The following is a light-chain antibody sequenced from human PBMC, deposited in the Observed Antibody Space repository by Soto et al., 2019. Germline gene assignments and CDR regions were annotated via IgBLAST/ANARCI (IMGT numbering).Light chain of an antibody. J-gene: IGLJ2*01. CDR1: SGHSNYA. Sequence: QSVLTQSPSASASLGASVKLTCTLSSGHSNYAIGWHQQQPEKGPRFLMKLNSDGSHSKGDGIPDRFSGSSSGAERYLTISTLQSEDEADYYCQTWVTGIHIFGGGTKLTVL. CDR2: LNSDGSH. CDR3: QTWVTGIHI. V-gene: IGLV4-69*01.